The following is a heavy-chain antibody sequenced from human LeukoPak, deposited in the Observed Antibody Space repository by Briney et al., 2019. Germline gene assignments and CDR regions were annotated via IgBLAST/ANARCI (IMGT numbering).Heavy chain of an antibody. Sequence: SETLSLTCTVSGGSISSYYWSWIRQPAGRGLEWIGRIYISGSTNYNPSLKSRVTMSVDTSKNQFSLKLSSVTAADTSVYFCARGSNYYESGKGWFDPWGQGTLVTVSS. D-gene: IGHD3-10*01. V-gene: IGHV4-4*07. J-gene: IGHJ5*02. CDR2: IYISGST. CDR1: GGSISSYY. CDR3: ARGSNYYESGKGWFDP.